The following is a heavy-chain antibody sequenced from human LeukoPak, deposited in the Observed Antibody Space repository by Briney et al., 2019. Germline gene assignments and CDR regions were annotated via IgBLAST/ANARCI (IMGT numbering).Heavy chain of an antibody. CDR1: GGTYSINA. CDR3: ARARNSGECVSNSCYGVWPLDI. Sequence: SVKVSCKASGGTYSINAITWVRQAPGQGLEWMGGIIPMSETPKYTQKFQGRVTITTDESTNTAYMELSSLRSEDTAVYYCARARNSGECVSNSCYGVWPLDIWGQGTMVTVSS. CDR2: IIPMSETP. J-gene: IGHJ3*02. D-gene: IGHD2-2*01. V-gene: IGHV1-69*05.